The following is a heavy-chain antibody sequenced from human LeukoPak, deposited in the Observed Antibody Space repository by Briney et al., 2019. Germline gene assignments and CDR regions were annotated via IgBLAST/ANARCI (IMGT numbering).Heavy chain of an antibody. D-gene: IGHD1-26*01. CDR2: IYYSGST. V-gene: IGHV4-30-4*08. CDR1: GGSISSSSYY. Sequence: SETLSLTCTVSGGSISSSSYYWSWIRQPPGKGLEWIGYIYYSGSTYYNPSLKSRVTISVDTSKNQFSLKLSSVTAADTAVYYCARDRVGATSPRYFDLWGRGTLVTVSS. J-gene: IGHJ2*01. CDR3: ARDRVGATSPRYFDL.